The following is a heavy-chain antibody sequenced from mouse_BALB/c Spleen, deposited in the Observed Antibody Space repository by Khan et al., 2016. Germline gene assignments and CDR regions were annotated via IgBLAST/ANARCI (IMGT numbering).Heavy chain of an antibody. J-gene: IGHJ4*01. CDR1: GFTFSNYW. V-gene: IGHV6-6*02. CDR2: ITLISNNYAT. CDR3: TKGYTMDY. Sequence: EVKLEESGGGLVQPGGSMKLSCVVSGFTFSNYWMNWVRQSPEKGLEWVAEITLISNNYATHSAESVKGRFTISRDDSKSSVFLQMNNLRAEDIGIYYCTKGYTMDYWGQGSSVTVSS.